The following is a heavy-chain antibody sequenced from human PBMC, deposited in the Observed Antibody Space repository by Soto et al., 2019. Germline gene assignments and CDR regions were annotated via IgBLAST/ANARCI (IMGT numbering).Heavy chain of an antibody. D-gene: IGHD6-6*01. CDR1: GFTFSSYA. J-gene: IGHJ6*02. Sequence: QVQLVESGGGVVQPGRSLRLSCAASGFTFSSYAMHWVRQAPGKGLEWVAGISYDGSNRYYADSVKGRFTISRDNSKNTLYLQMTSLRAEDTAVYYCARAPASSPPDYYSYGMDVWGQGTPVTVSS. CDR2: ISYDGSNR. CDR3: ARAPASSPPDYYSYGMDV. V-gene: IGHV3-30-3*01.